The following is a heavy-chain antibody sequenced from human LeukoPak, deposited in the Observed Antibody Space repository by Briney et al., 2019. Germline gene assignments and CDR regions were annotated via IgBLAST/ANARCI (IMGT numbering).Heavy chain of an antibody. CDR3: ARATSGYSGIGY. CDR2: ISYDGSNK. Sequence: PGGSLRLSCAASGFTFSSYGMHWVRQAPGKGLEWVAVISYDGSNKYYADSVKGRFTISRDNSKNTLYLEMNSLRAEDTAIYYCARATSGYSGIGYWGQGTLVTVSS. V-gene: IGHV3-30*12. D-gene: IGHD5-12*01. J-gene: IGHJ4*02. CDR1: GFTFSSYG.